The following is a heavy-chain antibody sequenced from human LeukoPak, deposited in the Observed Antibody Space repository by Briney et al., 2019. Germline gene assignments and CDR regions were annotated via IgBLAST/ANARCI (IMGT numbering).Heavy chain of an antibody. D-gene: IGHD1-26*01. J-gene: IGHJ4*02. Sequence: GGSLSLSCAASGFSFSNYAMTWVRQPPGKGLEWVSSITDRGSDTYYADSVKGQFTISRDNSKNTLYLQMNSLRVEDTAVYYCAKGSRGNYDYWGQGTPVTVSS. CDR3: AKGSRGNYDY. V-gene: IGHV3-23*01. CDR1: GFSFSNYA. CDR2: ITDRGSDT.